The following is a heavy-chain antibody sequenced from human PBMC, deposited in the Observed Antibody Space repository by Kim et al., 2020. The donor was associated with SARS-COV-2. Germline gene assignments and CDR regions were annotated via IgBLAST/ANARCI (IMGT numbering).Heavy chain of an antibody. CDR3: ASPYKSAY. Sequence: GSSTSYADSVQGRFTISRDNAKSTLYLQMSSLRAEDTAMYYCASPYKSAYWGQGSLVTVSS. V-gene: IGHV3-74*01. CDR2: GSST. D-gene: IGHD1-20*01. J-gene: IGHJ4*02.